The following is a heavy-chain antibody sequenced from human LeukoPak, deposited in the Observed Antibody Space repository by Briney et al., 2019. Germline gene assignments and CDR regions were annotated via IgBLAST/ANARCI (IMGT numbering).Heavy chain of an antibody. Sequence: GGCLGLSRAASGYTFSSYSMKWVTHAPGKGREGVSAISSSDTYTYHADSVKGRFTISRDNVKNSLYLQMNSLRVEDTAVYYCARDPSGSSSWVRFDYWGQGTLVTVSS. CDR1: GYTFSSYS. J-gene: IGHJ4*02. CDR2: ISSSDTYT. V-gene: IGHV3-21*01. D-gene: IGHD6-13*01. CDR3: ARDPSGSSSWVRFDY.